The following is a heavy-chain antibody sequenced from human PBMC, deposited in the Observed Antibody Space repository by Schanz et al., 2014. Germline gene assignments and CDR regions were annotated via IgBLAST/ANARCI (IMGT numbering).Heavy chain of an antibody. Sequence: EVQLVESGGGLVQPGGSLRLSCAVSGFTVSDHYMDWVRQAPGKGLEWLGRVRNRRNSDIIEYAASVEGRFTISRDESKNSVYLQMNSLRAEDTAVYYCAKDCPSDYGDHCFDFWGQGTLVTVSS. D-gene: IGHD4-17*01. V-gene: IGHV3-72*01. CDR1: GFTVSDHY. CDR3: AKDCPSDYGDHCFDF. J-gene: IGHJ4*02. CDR2: VRNRRNSDII.